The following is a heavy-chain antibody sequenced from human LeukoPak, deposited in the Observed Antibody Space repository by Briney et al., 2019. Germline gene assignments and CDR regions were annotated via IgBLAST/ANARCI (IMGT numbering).Heavy chain of an antibody. CDR2: FSYTGST. CDR1: GGSISTNYL. CDR3: ASPSVRSGYSSTSYYFDC. Sequence: SETLSLTCTVSGGSISTNYLWGWIRQPPGKGLEWLGSFSYTGSTDYNPSLRGRVTISVDTSKNQFSLKLSSVSAADTAVYYCASPSVRSGYSSTSYYFDCWGQGTLVTVSS. D-gene: IGHD2-21*01. V-gene: IGHV4-39*01. J-gene: IGHJ4*02.